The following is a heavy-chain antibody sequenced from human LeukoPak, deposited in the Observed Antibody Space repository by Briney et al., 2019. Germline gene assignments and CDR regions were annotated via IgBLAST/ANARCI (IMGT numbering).Heavy chain of an antibody. Sequence: SETLSLTCTVSGASISSYYWSWIRQPPGKGLEWIGYVSYDGSTNYNPSLKSRVTISVDTSKNQFSLKLSSVTAADTAVYYCARVEGTWVGYYMDVWGKGTTVTVSS. CDR1: GASISSYY. CDR2: VSYDGST. V-gene: IGHV4-59*01. J-gene: IGHJ6*03. D-gene: IGHD7-27*01. CDR3: ARVEGTWVGYYMDV.